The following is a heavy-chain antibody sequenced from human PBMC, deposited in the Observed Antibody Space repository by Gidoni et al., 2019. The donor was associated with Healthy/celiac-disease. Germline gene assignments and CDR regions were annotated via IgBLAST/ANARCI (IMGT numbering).Heavy chain of an antibody. CDR1: GGSISSYS. V-gene: IGHV4-4*07. J-gene: IGHJ5*02. CDR3: ARDIVLMVYAISPAYNWFDP. D-gene: IGHD2-8*01. CDR2: IYTSGST. Sequence: QVQLQESGPGLVKPSETLSLTCTVSGGSISSYSWSWIRQPAGKGLEGIGRIYTSGSTNYNPSLKSRVTMSVDTSKNQFSLKLSSVTAADTAVYYCARDIVLMVYAISPAYNWFDPWGQGTLVTVSS.